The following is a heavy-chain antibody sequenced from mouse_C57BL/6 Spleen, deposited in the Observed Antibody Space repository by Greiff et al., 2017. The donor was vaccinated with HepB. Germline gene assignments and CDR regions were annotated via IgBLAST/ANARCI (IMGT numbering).Heavy chain of an antibody. V-gene: IGHV1-64*01. D-gene: IGHD2-2*01. J-gene: IGHJ2*01. CDR3: WGVIYYFDY. Sequence: QVHVKQPGAELVKPGASVKLSCKASGYTFTSYWMHWVKQRPGQGLEWIGMIHPNSGSTNYNEKFKSKATLTVDKSSSTAYMQLSSLTSEDSAVYYCWGVIYYFDYWGQGTTLTVSS. CDR1: GYTFTSYW. CDR2: IHPNSGST.